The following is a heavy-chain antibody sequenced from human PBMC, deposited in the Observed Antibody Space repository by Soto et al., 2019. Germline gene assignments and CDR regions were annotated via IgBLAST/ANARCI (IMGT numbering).Heavy chain of an antibody. J-gene: IGHJ4*02. CDR1: GFTFSSYA. V-gene: IGHV3-64*01. Sequence: GGSLRLSCAAYGFTFSSYAMHWVRQAPGKGLEYVSAISSNGGSTYYANSVKGRFTISRDNSKNTLYLQMGSLRAEDMAVYYCARGGYYGSGIYYNDYWGQGTLVTFFS. CDR3: ARGGYYGSGIYYNDY. D-gene: IGHD3-10*01. CDR2: ISSNGGST.